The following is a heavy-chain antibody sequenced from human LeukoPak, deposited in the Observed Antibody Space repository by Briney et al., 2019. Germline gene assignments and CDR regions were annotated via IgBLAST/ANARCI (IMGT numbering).Heavy chain of an antibody. CDR1: GFTFSRYG. D-gene: IGHD6-13*01. V-gene: IGHV3-30*03. Sequence: GGSLRLSCAVSGFTFSRYGMHWVRQAPGKGLEWVAVISYDGSRKDYADSAKGRFTISRDNSKNALYLEMNSLTTEDTAVYYCATAPLYSSSWYFRGYFDDWGQGTLVTVSS. CDR2: ISYDGSRK. CDR3: ATAPLYSSSWYFRGYFDD. J-gene: IGHJ4*02.